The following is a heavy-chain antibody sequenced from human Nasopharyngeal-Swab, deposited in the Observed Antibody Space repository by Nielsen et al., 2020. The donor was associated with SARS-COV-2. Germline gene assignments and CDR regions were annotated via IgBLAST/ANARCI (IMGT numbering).Heavy chain of an antibody. CDR2: ISYDGSNK. CDR1: GFTFSRYT. J-gene: IGHJ4*02. Sequence: GGSLKISCAASGFTFSRYTMALVRQAPGKGLEWVAVISYDGSNKYYADSVKGRFTISRDISKNTLYLQMNSLRAEDTAVFYCASTPLDSSGYYYAFHYWGRGTLVTVSS. CDR3: ASTPLDSSGYYYAFHY. V-gene: IGHV3-30-3*01. D-gene: IGHD3-22*01.